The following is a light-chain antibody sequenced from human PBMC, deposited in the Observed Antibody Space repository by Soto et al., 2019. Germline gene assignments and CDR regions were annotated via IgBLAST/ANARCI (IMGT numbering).Light chain of an antibody. CDR1: SSNIGNNY. J-gene: IGLJ2*01. V-gene: IGLV1-51*02. Sequence: QSVLTQPPSVSAAPGQKVTISCSGSSSNIGNNYVSWYQQLPGAAPKHLIYENNKRPSGIPDRFSGSKSGTSATLDITGLQTGDEADYYCGTWDSSLSEEVFGGGTKLTVL. CDR2: ENN. CDR3: GTWDSSLSEEV.